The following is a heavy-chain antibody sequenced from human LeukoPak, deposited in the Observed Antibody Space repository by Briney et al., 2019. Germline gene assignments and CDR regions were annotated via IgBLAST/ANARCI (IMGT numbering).Heavy chain of an antibody. Sequence: GGSLRLSCAASGFTFSSYAMSWVRQAPGKGLEWVAVIWYDGSNKYYADSVKGRFTISRDNSKNTLYLQMNSLRAEDTAVYYCAREEDYYDSSGYSDYWGQGTLVTVSS. D-gene: IGHD3-22*01. CDR1: GFTFSSYA. CDR2: IWYDGSNK. CDR3: AREEDYYDSSGYSDY. J-gene: IGHJ4*02. V-gene: IGHV3-33*08.